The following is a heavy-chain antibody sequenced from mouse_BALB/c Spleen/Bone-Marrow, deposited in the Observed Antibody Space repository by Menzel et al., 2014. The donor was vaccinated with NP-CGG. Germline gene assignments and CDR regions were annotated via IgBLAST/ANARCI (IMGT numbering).Heavy chain of an antibody. V-gene: IGHV1-15*01. CDR2: IDPETGGT. J-gene: IGHJ4*01. CDR3: TGGKDYYAMDY. CDR1: GYTFTDYE. D-gene: IGHD1-3*01. Sequence: QVQLQQSGAELVRPGASVTLSCKASGYTFTDYEMHWVKQTPVHGLEWIGAIDPETGGTAYNQKFKGKATLTADKSSSTAYMELRSLTSEDSAVYYCTGGKDYYAMDYWGQGTSVTVSS.